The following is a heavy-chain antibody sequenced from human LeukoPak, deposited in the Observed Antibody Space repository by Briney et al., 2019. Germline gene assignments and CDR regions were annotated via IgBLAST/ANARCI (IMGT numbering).Heavy chain of an antibody. CDR3: ARDRGYCSGGSCYSGGYNWFDP. J-gene: IGHJ5*02. CDR2: IIPIFGTA. V-gene: IGHV1-69*13. CDR1: GGTFSSYA. D-gene: IGHD2-15*01. Sequence: SVKVSCKASGGTFSSYAISWVRQAPGQRLEWMGGIIPIFGTANYAQKFQGRVTITADESTSTAYMELSSLRSEDTAVYYCARDRGYCSGGSCYSGGYNWFDPWGQGTLVTVSS.